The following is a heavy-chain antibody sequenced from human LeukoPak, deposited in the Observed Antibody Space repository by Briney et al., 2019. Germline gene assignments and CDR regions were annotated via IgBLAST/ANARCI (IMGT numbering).Heavy chain of an antibody. Sequence: GGSLRLSCAASGFTFSSYAMSWVRQAPGKGLEWVSAISGSGGSTYYADSVKGRFTISRDNAKNSLYLQMNSLRAEDTAVYYCARDQVYFSDYWGQGTLVTVSS. D-gene: IGHD3-9*01. CDR1: GFTFSSYA. J-gene: IGHJ4*02. V-gene: IGHV3-23*01. CDR2: ISGSGGST. CDR3: ARDQVYFSDY.